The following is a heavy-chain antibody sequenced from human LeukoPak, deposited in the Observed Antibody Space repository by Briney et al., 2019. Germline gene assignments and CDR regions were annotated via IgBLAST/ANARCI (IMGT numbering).Heavy chain of an antibody. V-gene: IGHV3-30*18. CDR1: GFTFSSYG. Sequence: PGGSLRLSCAASGFTFSSYGMHWVRQAPGKGLEWVTLTSHDGSNQYYADAVKGRFTTSRDNSKNTLYLQMHSLRAEDTAVYFCAKDSDTSGWYPDYWGQGTLVTVSS. J-gene: IGHJ4*02. D-gene: IGHD6-19*01. CDR2: TSHDGSNQ. CDR3: AKDSDTSGWYPDY.